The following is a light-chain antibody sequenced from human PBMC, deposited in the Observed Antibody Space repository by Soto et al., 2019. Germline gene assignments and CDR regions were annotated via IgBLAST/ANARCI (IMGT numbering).Light chain of an antibody. Sequence: EIVLTQSPATLSLSPGERATLFCRASQSIGTYLAWYQQKSGQAPRLLIYDASNRATGIPARFSGGGSGTDFILAVSSLEPEDFAVYYCQQRSNWPSTFGQGTKLEI. J-gene: IGKJ2*01. CDR1: QSIGTY. CDR3: QQRSNWPST. V-gene: IGKV3-11*01. CDR2: DAS.